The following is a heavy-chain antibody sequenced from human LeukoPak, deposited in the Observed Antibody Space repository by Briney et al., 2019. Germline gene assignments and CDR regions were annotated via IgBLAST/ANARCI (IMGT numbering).Heavy chain of an antibody. V-gene: IGHV3-7*01. J-gene: IGHJ5*02. CDR1: GFTLRSDW. D-gene: IGHD3-9*01. Sequence: GGSLRLSCAASGFTLRSDWMNWVRQAPGKGLEWVANMNQDGNEKRYVDSVKGRFTISRDNAKNLLFLQMNNMRVEDTGVYYCARDVDRRDDPWGQGILVTVSS. CDR2: MNQDGNEK. CDR3: ARDVDRRDDP.